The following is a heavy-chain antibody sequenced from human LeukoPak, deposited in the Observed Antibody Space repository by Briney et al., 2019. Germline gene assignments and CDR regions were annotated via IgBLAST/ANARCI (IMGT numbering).Heavy chain of an antibody. CDR2: ISSSISYI. J-gene: IGHJ3*02. CDR3: ARAVRDGYNWDSFDI. D-gene: IGHD5-24*01. V-gene: IGHV3-21*01. CDR1: GLTLKLYK. Sequence: GASQTLLCALCGLTLKLYKMNGHRRATGKGLERVSSISSSISYIYYAESVKGRFTISRDKAKNSLHLQMNTLRAEDTAVYYCARAVRDGYNWDSFDIWGQGTMVTISS.